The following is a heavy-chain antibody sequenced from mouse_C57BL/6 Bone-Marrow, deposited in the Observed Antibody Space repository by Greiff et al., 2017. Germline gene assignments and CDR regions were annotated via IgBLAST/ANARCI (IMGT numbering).Heavy chain of an antibody. CDR2: ISSGGSYT. Sequence: EVMLVESGGDLVKPGGSLKLSCAASGFTFSSYGMSWVRPTPDKRLEWVATISSGGSYTYYPDSVKGRFTISRDNAKNTLYLQMSSLKSEDTAIYYCARPPDLYYFDYWGQGTTLTVSS. CDR1: GFTFSSYG. V-gene: IGHV5-6*01. J-gene: IGHJ2*01. CDR3: ARPPDLYYFDY.